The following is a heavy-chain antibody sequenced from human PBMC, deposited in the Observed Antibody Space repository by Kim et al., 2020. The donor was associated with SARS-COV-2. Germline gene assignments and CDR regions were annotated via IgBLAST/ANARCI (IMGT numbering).Heavy chain of an antibody. CDR3: VKDRVVAATHDWFDP. CDR1: GFTFSSYA. CDR2: ISSNGGST. J-gene: IGHJ5*02. V-gene: IGHV3-64D*06. Sequence: GGSLRLSCSASGFTFSSYAMHWVRQAPGKGLEYVSAISSNGGSTYYADSVKGRFTISRDNSKNTLYLQMSSLRAEDTAVYYCVKDRVVAATHDWFDPWGQGTLVTVSS. D-gene: IGHD2-15*01.